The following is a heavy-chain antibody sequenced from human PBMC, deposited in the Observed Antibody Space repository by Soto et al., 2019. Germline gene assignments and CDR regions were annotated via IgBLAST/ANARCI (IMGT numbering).Heavy chain of an antibody. Sequence: PSETLSLTCTVSGGSISSGGYYWSWIRQHPGKGLEWIGYIYYSGSTYYNPSLKSRVTISVDTSKNQFSLKLSSVTAADTAVYYCARELSIAAHPGYYYGMDVWGQGTTVTVSS. D-gene: IGHD6-6*01. V-gene: IGHV4-31*03. CDR2: IYYSGST. J-gene: IGHJ6*02. CDR3: ARELSIAAHPGYYYGMDV. CDR1: GGSISSGGYY.